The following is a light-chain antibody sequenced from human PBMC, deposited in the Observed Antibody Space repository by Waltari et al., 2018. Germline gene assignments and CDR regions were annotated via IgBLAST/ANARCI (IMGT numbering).Light chain of an antibody. CDR2: HTS. V-gene: IGKV3-20*01. CDR3: QHYKNLPVS. Sequence: IVFTQSPGTLSLSPGERATLSCRASQCVSIYLAWYQQKPGQAPRPLIYHTSTRATGIPDRFSGSGSGTDFSLTISGLEPEDFAVYYCQHYKNLPVSFGQGTRVEIK. J-gene: IGKJ1*01. CDR1: QCVSIY.